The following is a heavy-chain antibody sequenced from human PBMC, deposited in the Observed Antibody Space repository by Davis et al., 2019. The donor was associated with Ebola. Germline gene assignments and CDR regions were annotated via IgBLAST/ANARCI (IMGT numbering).Heavy chain of an antibody. CDR2: INAGNGNT. CDR3: AEGKVPYYYYYGMDV. J-gene: IGHJ6*02. Sequence: ASVKVSCKASGYTFTSYAMHWVRQAPGQRLEWMGWINAGNGNTKYSQKFQGRVTITADESTSTAYMELRSLRSEDTAVYYCAEGKVPYYYYYGMDVWGQGTTVTVSS. D-gene: IGHD4/OR15-4a*01. V-gene: IGHV1-3*01. CDR1: GYTFTSYA.